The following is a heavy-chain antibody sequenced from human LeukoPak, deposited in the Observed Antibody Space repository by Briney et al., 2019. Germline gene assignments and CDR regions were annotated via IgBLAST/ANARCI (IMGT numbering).Heavy chain of an antibody. Sequence: GGSLRLSCAASGFTFDDYAMHWVRQAPGKGLEWVSGISWNSGRIGYADSVKGRFTISRDNAKNSLYLQMNSLRAEDTALYYCVKDRVWFAELLNPLFDNWGQGTRVTVSS. J-gene: IGHJ4*02. CDR2: ISWNSGRI. D-gene: IGHD3-10*01. CDR3: VKDRVWFAELLNPLFDN. CDR1: GFTFDDYA. V-gene: IGHV3-9*01.